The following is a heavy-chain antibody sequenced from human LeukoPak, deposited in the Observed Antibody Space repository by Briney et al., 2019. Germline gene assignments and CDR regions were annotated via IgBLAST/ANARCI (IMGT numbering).Heavy chain of an antibody. Sequence: SETLSLTCTVSGDSISTYDWSWIRQPPGKGLEWVGYVYYSGSTNYNPALKSRVTISVDTSKNQFSLKLSSVTAADTAVYYCARAWRYCKSTNCYSDAFDIWGQGTMVTVSS. CDR2: VYYSGST. J-gene: IGHJ3*02. CDR1: GDSISTYD. CDR3: ARAWRYCKSTNCYSDAFDI. D-gene: IGHD2-2*01. V-gene: IGHV4-59*01.